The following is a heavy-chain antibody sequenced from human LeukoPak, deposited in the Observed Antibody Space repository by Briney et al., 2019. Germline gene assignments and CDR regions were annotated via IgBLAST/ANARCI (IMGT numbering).Heavy chain of an antibody. J-gene: IGHJ4*02. V-gene: IGHV1-18*04. CDR2: ISAYNGNT. Sequence: ASVKVSCKASGYTFTSYYMHWVRQAPGQGLEWMGWISAYNGNTNYAQKLQGRVTMTTDTSTSTAYMELRSLRSDDTAVYYCARDSYIAAAEPADYWGQGTLVTVSS. CDR1: GYTFTSYY. CDR3: ARDSYIAAAEPADY. D-gene: IGHD6-13*01.